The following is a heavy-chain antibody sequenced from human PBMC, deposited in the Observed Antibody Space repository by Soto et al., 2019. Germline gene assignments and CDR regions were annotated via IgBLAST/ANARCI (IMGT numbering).Heavy chain of an antibody. Sequence: GGSLRLSCAASGFTFSSRAMSWVRQAPGKGLDWVSIISASGDNTYYADSVKGRFTISRDNSKNTLYLQMNSLRAEDTAVYYCAKGTRRESSGWPTKEDKNNYYYGMDVWGQGTTVTVSS. V-gene: IGHV3-23*01. CDR1: GFTFSSRA. D-gene: IGHD6-19*01. J-gene: IGHJ6*02. CDR2: ISASGDNT. CDR3: AKGTRRESSGWPTKEDKNNYYYGMDV.